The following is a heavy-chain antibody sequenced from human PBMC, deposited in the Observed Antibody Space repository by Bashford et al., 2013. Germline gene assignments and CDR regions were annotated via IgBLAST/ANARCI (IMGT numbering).Heavy chain of an antibody. CDR3: ARGYKSTNGSAFDI. Sequence: VRQAPGKGLEWVSSISSSSSYIYYVDSVKGRFTISRDNAKNSLYLQMNSLRAEDTAVYYCARGYKSTNGSAFDIWGQGTMVTVSS. J-gene: IGHJ3*02. V-gene: IGHV3-21*01. CDR2: ISSSSSYI. D-gene: IGHD1-26*01.